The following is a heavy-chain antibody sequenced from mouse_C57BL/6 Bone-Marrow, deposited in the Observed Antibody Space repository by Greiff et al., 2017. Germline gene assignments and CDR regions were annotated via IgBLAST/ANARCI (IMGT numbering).Heavy chain of an antibody. V-gene: IGHV5-6*02. Sequence: VESGGDLVKPGGSLKLSCAASGFTFSSYGMSWVRQTPDKRLEWVATISSGGSYTYYPDSVKGRFTISRDNAKNTLYLQMSSLKSEDTAMYYCARRCLDYWGQGTTLTVSS. J-gene: IGHJ2*01. CDR2: ISSGGSYT. CDR1: GFTFSSYG. CDR3: ARRCLDY.